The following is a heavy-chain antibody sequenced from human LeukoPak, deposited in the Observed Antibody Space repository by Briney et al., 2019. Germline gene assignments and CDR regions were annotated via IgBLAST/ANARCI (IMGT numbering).Heavy chain of an antibody. D-gene: IGHD3-10*01. J-gene: IGHJ6*02. CDR3: ARKRFGEDDYYYYGMDV. Sequence: ASVKVSCKASGYTFTSYGISWVRQAPGQGLEWMGWISAYNDNTNYAQKLQGRVTMTTDTSTSTAYMELRSLRSDDTAVYYCARKRFGEDDYYYYGMDVWGQGTTVTVSS. CDR2: ISAYNDNT. V-gene: IGHV1-18*01. CDR1: GYTFTSYG.